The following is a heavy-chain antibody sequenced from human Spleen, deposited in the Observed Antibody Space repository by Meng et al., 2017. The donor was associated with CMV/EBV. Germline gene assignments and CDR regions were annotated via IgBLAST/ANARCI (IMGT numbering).Heavy chain of an antibody. D-gene: IGHD2-15*01. V-gene: IGHV3-23*01. CDR1: GFTFGDYL. J-gene: IGHJ4*02. Sequence: GESLKISCTSSGFTFGDYLISWVRQAPGKGLEWVSAISGSGGSTYYADSVKGQFTISRDNSKNTLYLQMNSLRAEDTAVYYCAGLVVVAEFDYWGQGTLVTVSS. CDR3: AGLVVVAEFDY. CDR2: ISGSGGST.